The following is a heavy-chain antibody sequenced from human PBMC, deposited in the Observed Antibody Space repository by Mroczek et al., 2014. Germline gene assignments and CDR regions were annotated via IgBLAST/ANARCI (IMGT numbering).Heavy chain of an antibody. CDR1: GFTFSSYG. CDR2: ISYDGSNK. V-gene: IGHV3-30*18. Sequence: QVQLVQSGGGVVQPGRSLRLSCAASGFTFSSYGMHWVRQAPGKGLEWVAVISYDGSNKYYADSVKGRFTISRDNSKNTLYLQMNSLRAEDTAVYYCAKDLRQLERPPDAFDIWGQGTMVTVSS. CDR3: AKDLRQLERPPDAFDI. J-gene: IGHJ3*02. D-gene: IGHD1-1*01.